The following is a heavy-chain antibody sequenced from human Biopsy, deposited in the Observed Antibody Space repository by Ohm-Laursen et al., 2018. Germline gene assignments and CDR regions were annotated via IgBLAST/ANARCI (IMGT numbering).Heavy chain of an antibody. CDR3: ARGMRSSGWPYFDS. CDR2: IYDRGSTA. V-gene: IGHV4-61*01. CDR1: GDSVSSGSFY. Sequence: GTLSLTCPVSGDSVSSGSFYWTWIRQPPGQGLEYIGYIYDRGSTANYNPSLESRVTMSVDMPKNQFSLKLNSVTAADTAIYYCARGMRSSGWPYFDSWGQGTLVTVSS. J-gene: IGHJ4*02. D-gene: IGHD6-19*01.